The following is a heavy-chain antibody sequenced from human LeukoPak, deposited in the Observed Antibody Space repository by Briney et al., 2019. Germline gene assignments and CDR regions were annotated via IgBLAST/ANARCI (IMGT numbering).Heavy chain of an antibody. J-gene: IGHJ6*03. CDR3: ARVFILNYYYMDV. V-gene: IGHV4-59*01. CDR1: GGSFSGYY. CDR2: IYYSGST. Sequence: PSETLSLTCAVYGGSFSGYYWSWIRQPPGKGLEWIGYIYYSGSTNYNPSLKSRVTISIDTSKNQFSLKLSSVTAADTAVYYCARVFILNYYYMDVWGKGTTVTVSS.